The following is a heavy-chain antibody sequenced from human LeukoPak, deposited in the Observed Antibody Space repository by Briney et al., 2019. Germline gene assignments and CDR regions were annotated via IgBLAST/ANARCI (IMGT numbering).Heavy chain of an antibody. V-gene: IGHV1-69*01. CDR2: IIPIFGTA. J-gene: IGHJ5*02. CDR1: GGTFSSYA. CDR3: ARDYTTGTTYWFDP. D-gene: IGHD1-1*01. Sequence: ASVKGSCKASGGTFSSYAISWVRQAPGQGLEWMGGIIPIFGTANYAQKFQGRVTITADESTSTAHMEQSSLRSEDTAVYYCARDYTTGTTYWFDPWGQGTLVTVSS.